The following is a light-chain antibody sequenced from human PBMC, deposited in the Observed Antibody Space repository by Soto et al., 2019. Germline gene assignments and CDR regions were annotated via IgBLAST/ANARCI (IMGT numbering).Light chain of an antibody. V-gene: IGKV1-39*01. CDR1: QSISSY. J-gene: IGKJ2*01. Sequence: DIQMTQSPSSLSASVGDRVTITCRASQSISSYLNWYQQKPGKAPKLLIYAASSLQSGVPSRFSGSGSGTDFTRTISSLQPEDFATYYCQQSYSLMYTFGQGTKLEIK. CDR2: AAS. CDR3: QQSYSLMYT.